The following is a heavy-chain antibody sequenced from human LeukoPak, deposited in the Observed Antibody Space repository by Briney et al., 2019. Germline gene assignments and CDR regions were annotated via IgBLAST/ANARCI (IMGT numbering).Heavy chain of an antibody. CDR1: GDYISSSSYY. J-gene: IGHJ4*02. CDR3: VRPGTSGTEGLEY. Sequence: SETLSLNCTVSGDYISSSSYYWGWIRRTPGKGLEWIGSVYKNGNSYHNPSLKSRVSISIDTSKNQFSLKVTSVTVADTAVYYCVRPGTSGTEGLEYWGQGTLVTVSS. CDR2: VYKNGNS. D-gene: IGHD1-26*01. V-gene: IGHV4-39*01.